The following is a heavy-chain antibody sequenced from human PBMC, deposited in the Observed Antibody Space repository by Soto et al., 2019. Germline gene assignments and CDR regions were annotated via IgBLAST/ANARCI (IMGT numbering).Heavy chain of an antibody. V-gene: IGHV1-69*13. CDR2: IIPIFGTA. Sequence: GASVKVSCKASGVTFSSYAISWVRQAPGQGLEWMGGIIPIFGTANYAQKFQGRVTITADESTSTAYMELSSLRSEDTAVYYCAREGRSTYYYYGMDVWGQGTTVTVSS. CDR1: GVTFSSYA. CDR3: AREGRSTYYYYGMDV. J-gene: IGHJ6*02.